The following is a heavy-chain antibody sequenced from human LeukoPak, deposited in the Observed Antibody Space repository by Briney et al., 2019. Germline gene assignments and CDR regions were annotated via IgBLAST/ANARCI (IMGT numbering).Heavy chain of an antibody. J-gene: IGHJ4*02. V-gene: IGHV3-30-3*01. CDR3: ARAPYSSSYVY. CDR1: GFTFSSYA. CDR2: ISYDGSNK. Sequence: GRSLRLSCAASGFTFSSYAMHWVRQAPGKGLEWVAVISYDGSNKYYADSVKGRFTISRDNSKNTLYLQMNSLRAEDTAVYYCARAPYSSSYVYWGQGTLVTVSS. D-gene: IGHD6-13*01.